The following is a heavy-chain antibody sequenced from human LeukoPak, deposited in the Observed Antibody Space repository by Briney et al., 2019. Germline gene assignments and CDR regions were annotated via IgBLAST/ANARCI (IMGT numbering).Heavy chain of an antibody. D-gene: IGHD3-9*01. CDR1: GFTFPRHG. CDR2: ISPSGSIL. V-gene: IGHV3-23*01. Sequence: AGGSLRLSCAASGFTFPRHGINWVRQAPGKGLEWVSGISPSGSILYYADSVKGRFTISRDNSKNKVSLQMNSLRAEDTALYYCARDLDWGAFDAWGQGTLVTVSS. CDR3: ARDLDWGAFDA. J-gene: IGHJ5*02.